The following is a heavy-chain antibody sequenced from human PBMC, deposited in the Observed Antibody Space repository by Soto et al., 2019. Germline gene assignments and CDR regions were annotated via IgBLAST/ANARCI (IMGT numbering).Heavy chain of an antibody. CDR1: GGTFSSYA. Sequence: SVKVSCKASGGTFSSYAISWVRQAPGQGFEWMGGIIPIFGTANYAQKFQGRVTITADESTSTAYMELSSLRSEDTAVYYCARGIAAAGTGFDYWGQGTLVTVSS. D-gene: IGHD6-13*01. CDR2: IIPIFGTA. CDR3: ARGIAAAGTGFDY. J-gene: IGHJ4*02. V-gene: IGHV1-69*13.